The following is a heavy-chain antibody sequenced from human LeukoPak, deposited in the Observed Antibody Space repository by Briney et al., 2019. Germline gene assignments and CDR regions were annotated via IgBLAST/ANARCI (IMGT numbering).Heavy chain of an antibody. CDR1: GFTFSNSW. V-gene: IGHV3-7*01. CDR2: VKPDGSER. Sequence: GGSLRLSCAASGFTFSNSWMSWVRQAPGKGLEWVASVKPDGSERYYVDSVKGRFTISRDNAKSPLYLQMNSLRAEDTAMYYCASGNYFDFWGQGILVTVSS. J-gene: IGHJ4*02. D-gene: IGHD1-26*01. CDR3: ASGNYFDF.